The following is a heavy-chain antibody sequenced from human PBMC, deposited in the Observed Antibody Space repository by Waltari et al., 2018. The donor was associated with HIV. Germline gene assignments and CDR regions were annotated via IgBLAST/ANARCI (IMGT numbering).Heavy chain of an antibody. J-gene: IGHJ4*02. CDR1: GGSISSSSYY. CDR2: IYYSGNT. D-gene: IGHD3-3*01. V-gene: IGHV4-39*01. CDR3: ARLRPFRFLEWLPQKNYYFDY. Sequence: QLQLQESGPGLVKPSETLSLTCTVSGGSISSSSYYWGWIRQPPGKGLEWIGSIYYSGNTYYNPSLKSRVTISVDTSKNQFSLKLSSVTAADTAPYYCARLRPFRFLEWLPQKNYYFDYWGQGTLVTVSS.